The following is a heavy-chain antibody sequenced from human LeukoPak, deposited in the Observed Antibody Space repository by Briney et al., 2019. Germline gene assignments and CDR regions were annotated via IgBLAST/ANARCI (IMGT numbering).Heavy chain of an antibody. V-gene: IGHV1-2*06. J-gene: IGHJ6*02. Sequence: ASVKVSCTASGYTFTGYYMHWVRQAPGQGLEWMGRINPNSGGTNYAQKFQVRVTMTRDTSISTAYMELSRLRSDDTAVYYCAREKVRQSGMDVWGQGATVTVSS. CDR2: INPNSGGT. D-gene: IGHD2-2*01. CDR1: GYTFTGYY. CDR3: AREKVRQSGMDV.